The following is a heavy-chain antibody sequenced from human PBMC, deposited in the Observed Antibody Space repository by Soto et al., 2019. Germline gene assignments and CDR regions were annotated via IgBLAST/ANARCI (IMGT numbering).Heavy chain of an antibody. Sequence: SETLSLTCTVSGGSISSSSYYWGWIRQPPGKGLEWIGSIYYSGSTYYNPSLKSRVTISVDTSKNQFSLKLSSVTAADTAVYYCAREGGYDILTGYFDYYYYYGMEVWGQGTTVTVSS. J-gene: IGHJ6*02. CDR3: AREGGYDILTGYFDYYYYYGMEV. CDR1: GGSISSSSYY. CDR2: IYYSGST. V-gene: IGHV4-39*02. D-gene: IGHD3-9*01.